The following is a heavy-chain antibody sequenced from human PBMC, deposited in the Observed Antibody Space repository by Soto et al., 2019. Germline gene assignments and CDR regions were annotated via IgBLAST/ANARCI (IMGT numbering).Heavy chain of an antibody. J-gene: IGHJ3*02. Sequence: ASVKVSCKASGYAFTSYDINWVRQATGQGLEWMGWMNPNSGNTGYAQKFQGRVTMTRNTSISTAYMELSSLRSEDTAVYYCARGRDSGSPRESFDIWGQGTMVTVSS. CDR2: MNPNSGNT. CDR3: ARGRDSGSPRESFDI. D-gene: IGHD1-26*01. V-gene: IGHV1-8*01. CDR1: GYAFTSYD.